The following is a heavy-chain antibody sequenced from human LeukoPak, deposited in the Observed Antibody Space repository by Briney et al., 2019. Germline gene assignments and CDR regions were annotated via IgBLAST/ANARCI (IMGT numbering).Heavy chain of an antibody. D-gene: IGHD3-10*01. J-gene: IGHJ6*02. CDR3: ARVDFYGSGSQDYYGMDV. Sequence: ASVKVSCKASGYTFTSYAMHWVRQAPGQRLEWMGWINAGNGNTKYSQKFQGRVTITRDTSASTAYMELSSLRSEDTAVYYCARVDFYGSGSQDYYGMDVWGQGTTVTVSS. CDR2: INAGNGNT. V-gene: IGHV1-3*01. CDR1: GYTFTSYA.